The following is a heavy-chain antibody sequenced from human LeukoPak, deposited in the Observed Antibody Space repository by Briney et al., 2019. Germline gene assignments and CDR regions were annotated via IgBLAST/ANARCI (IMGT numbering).Heavy chain of an antibody. CDR2: ISGYNGNT. V-gene: IGHV1-18*01. CDR1: GYTFTSYG. J-gene: IGHJ4*02. Sequence: ASVKVSCKASGYTFTSYGISWVRQAPGQGLEWMGWISGYNGNTNYAQKLQGRVTMSTDTSTSTAYMELRSLRSDDTAVYCCATGLVGVDYMIDYWGQGTLVTVSS. CDR3: ATGLVGVDYMIDY. D-gene: IGHD3-3*01.